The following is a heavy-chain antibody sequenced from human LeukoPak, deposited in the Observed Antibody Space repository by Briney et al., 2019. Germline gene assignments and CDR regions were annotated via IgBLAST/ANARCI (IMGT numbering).Heavy chain of an antibody. CDR2: INPSSGDT. V-gene: IGHV1-2*02. Sequence: ASGKVSCKASGYTFTAYYINWVRQAPGQGLEWLGWINPSSGDTNYAQNFQGRVTMTGDTSINTAYMELSSLTSDDTAVYYCASAQMKLPTIGWGQGTLVTV. J-gene: IGHJ4*02. D-gene: IGHD2-15*01. CDR3: ASAQMKLPTIG. CDR1: GYTFTAYY.